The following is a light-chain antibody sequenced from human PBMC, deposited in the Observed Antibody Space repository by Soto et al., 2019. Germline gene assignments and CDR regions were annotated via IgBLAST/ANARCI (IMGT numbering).Light chain of an antibody. V-gene: IGKV3-15*01. CDR1: QSVGSH. J-gene: IGKJ3*01. CDR2: GAS. Sequence: EIVMTQSPVTLSVSPGERATPSCRASQSVGSHLAWYQQRPGQAPRLLIYGASYRATGIPARFSGSGSGTGFTLTISSLQSEDFAVSYCQQYDNWPPCTVGPGTKVDSK. CDR3: QQYDNWPPCT.